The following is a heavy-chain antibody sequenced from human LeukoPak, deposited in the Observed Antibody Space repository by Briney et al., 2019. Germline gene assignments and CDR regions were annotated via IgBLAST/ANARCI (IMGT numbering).Heavy chain of an antibody. J-gene: IGHJ4*02. CDR2: IKQDGSEK. CDR3: AKEGGYSYGSGLDY. CDR1: GFTFSSYW. D-gene: IGHD5-18*01. V-gene: IGHV3-7*01. Sequence: GGSLRLSCAASGFTFSSYWMSWVRQAPGKGLEWVANIKQDGSEKYYVDSVKGRFTISRDNAKNSLYLQMNSLRAEDTAVYYCAKEGGYSYGSGLDYWGQGTLVTVSS.